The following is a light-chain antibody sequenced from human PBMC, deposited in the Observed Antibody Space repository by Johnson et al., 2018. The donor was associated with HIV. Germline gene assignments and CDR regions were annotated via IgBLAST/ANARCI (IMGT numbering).Light chain of an antibody. V-gene: IGLV1-44*01. CDR1: TSNIGNIF. CDR3: AAWDDSLNAYV. CDR2: RNN. J-gene: IGLJ1*01. Sequence: QSVLTQPPSVSAAPGQKVSISCSGNTSNIGNIFVSWYQHLPGTAPKLLIYRNNQRPSGVPDRFSGSKSGTSASLAISGLQAEDEADYYCAAWDDSLNAYVFGTGTKVTVL.